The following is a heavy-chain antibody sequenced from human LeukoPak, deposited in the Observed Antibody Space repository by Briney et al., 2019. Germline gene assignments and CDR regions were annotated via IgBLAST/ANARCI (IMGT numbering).Heavy chain of an antibody. CDR2: INHSGST. D-gene: IGHD3-10*01. CDR1: GGSFSGYY. J-gene: IGHJ5*02. V-gene: IGHV4-34*01. Sequence: SETLSLTCAVYGGSFSGYYWSWIRQPPGKGLEWMGEINHSGSTNYNPSLKSRVTISVDTSKNQFSLKLSSVTAADTAVYYCARKRITMVRGAGNWFDPWGQGTLVTVSS. CDR3: ARKRITMVRGAGNWFDP.